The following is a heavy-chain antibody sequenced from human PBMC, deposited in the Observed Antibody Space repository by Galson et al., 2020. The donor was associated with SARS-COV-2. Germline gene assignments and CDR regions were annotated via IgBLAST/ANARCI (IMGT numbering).Heavy chain of an antibody. CDR2: IYYSGST. CDR1: GGSISSGGYY. D-gene: IGHD5-18*01. V-gene: IGHV4-31*03. Sequence: SETLSLTCTASGGSISSGGYYWSWIRQHPGKGLEWIGYIYYSGSTYYNPPLKSRVTISVDTSKNQFSLKLSSVTAADTAVYYCARETAMGFDYYYGMDVWGQGTTVTVSS. CDR3: ARETAMGFDYYYGMDV. J-gene: IGHJ6*02.